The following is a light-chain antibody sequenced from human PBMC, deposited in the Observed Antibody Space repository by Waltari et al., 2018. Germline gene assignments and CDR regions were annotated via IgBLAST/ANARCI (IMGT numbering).Light chain of an antibody. CDR3: SSYTSSTTWV. Sequence: QSALTQPASVSGSPGQSITISCTGTSSDVGSYKLVSWYQQHPGKAPKLIIYESNRPSGVSNRFSGSKSGNTASLTISGLQAEDEADYYCSSYTSSTTWVFGGGTKVTVL. CDR2: ES. J-gene: IGLJ3*02. CDR1: SSDVGSYKL. V-gene: IGLV2-14*02.